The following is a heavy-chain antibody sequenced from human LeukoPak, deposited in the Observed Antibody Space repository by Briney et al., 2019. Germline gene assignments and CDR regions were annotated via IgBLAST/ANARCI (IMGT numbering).Heavy chain of an antibody. J-gene: IGHJ4*02. Sequence: SVKVSCKASGGTFSSYAISWVRQAPGQGLEWMGRIIPIFGTANYAQKFQGRVTITTDESTSTAYMELSSLRSEDTAVYYCARGAPAAISWGPMRIPKGVDATRYYFDYWGQGTLVTVSS. CDR3: ARGAPAAISWGPMRIPKGVDATRYYFDY. V-gene: IGHV1-69*05. D-gene: IGHD2-2*01. CDR2: IIPIFGTA. CDR1: GGTFSSYA.